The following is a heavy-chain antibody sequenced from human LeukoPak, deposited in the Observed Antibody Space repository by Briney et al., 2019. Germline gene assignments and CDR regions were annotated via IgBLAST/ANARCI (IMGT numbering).Heavy chain of an antibody. D-gene: IGHD2-2*01. CDR2: MNPNSGNT. CDR1: GYTFTSYD. J-gene: IGHJ6*03. Sequence: ASVKVSCKASGYTFTSYDINWVRQATGQGLEWMGWMNPNSGNTGYAQKFQGRVTITADESTSTAYMELSSLRSEDTAVYYCARGVVPAGGYYYYYYMDVWGKGTTVTVSS. CDR3: ARGVVPAGGYYYYYYMDV. V-gene: IGHV1-8*03.